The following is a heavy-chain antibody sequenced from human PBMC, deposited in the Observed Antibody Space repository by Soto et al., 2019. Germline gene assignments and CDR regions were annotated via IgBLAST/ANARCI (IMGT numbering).Heavy chain of an antibody. CDR2: INHSGST. CDR3: ARGQSSWYY. Sequence: QLQLKQWGAGLLKPSEPLSLTCAVYGGSFSADYWCWIRQPPGKGLEWIGEINHSGSTNYNPSRKTRVTIPVDTSKDRCSLKLSSVTAADTAVYCCARGQSSWYYWGQGTLVTVSS. J-gene: IGHJ4*02. V-gene: IGHV4-34*01. D-gene: IGHD6-13*01. CDR1: GGSFSADY.